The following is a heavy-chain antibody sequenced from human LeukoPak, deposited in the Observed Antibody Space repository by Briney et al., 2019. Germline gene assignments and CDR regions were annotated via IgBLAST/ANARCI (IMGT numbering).Heavy chain of an antibody. D-gene: IGHD2-15*01. J-gene: IGHJ4*02. CDR3: ARVGGTKDIVVVVEYYFDY. CDR2: ISSSGSTI. Sequence: KPGGSLRLSCAASGFTFSDYYMSWIRQAPGKGLEWVSYISSSGSTIYYADSVKDRFTISRDNAKNSLYLQMNSLRAEDTAVYYCARVGGTKDIVVVVEYYFDYWGQGTLVTVSS. V-gene: IGHV3-11*01. CDR1: GFTFSDYY.